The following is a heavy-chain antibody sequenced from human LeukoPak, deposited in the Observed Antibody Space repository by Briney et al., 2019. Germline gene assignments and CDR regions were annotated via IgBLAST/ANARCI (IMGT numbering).Heavy chain of an antibody. D-gene: IGHD6-6*01. CDR3: ARARRLSNTNWFDP. CDR1: GGTFSSYA. CDR2: INPSGGST. J-gene: IGHJ5*02. Sequence: ASVKVSCKASGGTFSSYAISWVRQAPGQGLEWMGIINPSGGSTSYAQKFQGRVTMTRDTSTSTVYMELSSLRSEDTAVYYCARARRLSNTNWFDPWGQGTLVTVSS. V-gene: IGHV1-46*01.